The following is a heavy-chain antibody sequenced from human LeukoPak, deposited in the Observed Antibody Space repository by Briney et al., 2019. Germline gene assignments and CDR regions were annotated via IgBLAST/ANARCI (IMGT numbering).Heavy chain of an antibody. Sequence: PGGSLRLSCAASGFTFKTYGMHWVRQAPGKGLDWVAFIEKDGSNKYYADSVKGRFTVSRDNSKNRLYLQMNSLRPEETALYYCAKDLEQWPAVPEYWGQGTLVTVSS. CDR1: GFTFKTYG. CDR2: IEKDGSNK. D-gene: IGHD6-19*01. J-gene: IGHJ4*02. CDR3: AKDLEQWPAVPEY. V-gene: IGHV3-30*02.